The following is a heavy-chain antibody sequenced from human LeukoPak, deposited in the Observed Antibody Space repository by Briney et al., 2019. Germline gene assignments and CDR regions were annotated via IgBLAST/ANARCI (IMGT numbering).Heavy chain of an antibody. V-gene: IGHV3-21*01. CDR1: GFTFSSYS. CDR3: AKRFGGYDYYFDY. Sequence: GGSLRLSCAASGFTFSSYSMNWVRQAPGKGLEWVSSISSSSSYIYYADSVKGRFTISRDNAKNSLYLQMNSLRAEDTAVYYCAKRFGGYDYYFDYWGQGTLVTVSS. J-gene: IGHJ4*02. D-gene: IGHD5-12*01. CDR2: ISSSSSYI.